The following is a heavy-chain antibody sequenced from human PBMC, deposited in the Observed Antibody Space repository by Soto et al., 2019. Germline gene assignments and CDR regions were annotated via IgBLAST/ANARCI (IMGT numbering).Heavy chain of an antibody. J-gene: IGHJ5*02. CDR1: GGSISSYY. D-gene: IGHD3-22*01. V-gene: IGHV4-59*01. CDR2: IYYSGST. Sequence: SETLSLTCTVSGGSISSYYWSWIRQPPGKGLEWIGYIYYSGSTNYNPSLKSRVTISVDTSKNQFSLKLSSVTAADTAVYYCARARGGYYYDSSGFEPWGQGTLVTVSS. CDR3: ARARGGYYYDSSGFEP.